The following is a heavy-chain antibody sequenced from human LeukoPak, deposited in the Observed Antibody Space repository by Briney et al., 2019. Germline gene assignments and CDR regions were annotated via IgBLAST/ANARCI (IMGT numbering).Heavy chain of an antibody. J-gene: IGHJ3*01. V-gene: IGHV4-30-4*08. CDR2: IYYSGSA. CDR1: GGSISSGDYY. CDR3: ARDPHYHDRSGSFV. Sequence: SETLSLTCTVSGGSISSGDYYWSWIRQPPGRGLEWIGYIYYSGSAYYNPSLRSRVTISVDTSKNQFSLRLSPVTAADTAVYYCARDPHYHDRSGSFVWGQGTMVTVSS. D-gene: IGHD3-22*01.